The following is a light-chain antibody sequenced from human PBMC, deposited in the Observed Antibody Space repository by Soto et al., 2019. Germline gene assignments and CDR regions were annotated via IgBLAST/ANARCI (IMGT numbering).Light chain of an antibody. J-gene: IGKJ1*01. CDR1: QSVSSSY. CDR2: GAS. V-gene: IGKV3-20*01. CDR3: QQDGSSPWT. Sequence: EIVLTQSPGTLSLSPGERATLSCRASQSVSSSYLAWYQQKPGQAPRLLIYGASSRATGIPDRFSGSGSGTAFTLTISRLEPEDFAGYYCQQDGSSPWTFGQGTKVEIK.